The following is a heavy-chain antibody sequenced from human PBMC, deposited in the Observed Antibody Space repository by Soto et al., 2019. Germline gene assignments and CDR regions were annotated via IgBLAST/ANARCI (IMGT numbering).Heavy chain of an antibody. J-gene: IGHJ4*02. Sequence: EVQLLESGGGVVQTGGSLRLSCAASGITFSNFALTWVRQAPGKGLEWVSAILSGGATDYADSVKGRFTISRDNSKSTLYLQMDSLRAEDTAVYYCATRTPHGSESSPLDHWGQGTLVTVSS. CDR2: ILSGGAT. V-gene: IGHV3-23*01. CDR3: ATRTPHGSESSPLDH. D-gene: IGHD3-10*01. CDR1: GITFSNFA.